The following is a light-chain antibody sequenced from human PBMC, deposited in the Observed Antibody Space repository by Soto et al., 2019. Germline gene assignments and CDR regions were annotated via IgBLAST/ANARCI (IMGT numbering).Light chain of an antibody. CDR2: DAS. J-gene: IGKJ1*01. V-gene: IGKV1-5*01. CDR1: QSIGNW. Sequence: DIQMTQSPSTLSASVGDRITITCRASQSIGNWLAWYQQKPGKAPKLLIYDASSLESGVPSRVSGSGSGTEFTLNISSLQPDDFATYYCQQYNSYSSTFGQGTKVEIK. CDR3: QQYNSYSST.